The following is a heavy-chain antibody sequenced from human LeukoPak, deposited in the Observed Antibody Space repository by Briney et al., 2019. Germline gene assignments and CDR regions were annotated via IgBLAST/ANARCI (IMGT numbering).Heavy chain of an antibody. CDR3: ARDFGRIAAAGNFDY. J-gene: IGHJ4*02. V-gene: IGHV3-21*01. CDR2: ISSSSSYI. D-gene: IGHD6-13*01. Sequence: GGSLRLSCAASGFTFSSYSMNWVRQAPGKGLEWVSSISSSSSYIYYADSVKGRFTVSRDNAKNSLYLRMNSLRAEDTAVYYCARDFGRIAAAGNFDYWGQGTLVTVSS. CDR1: GFTFSSYS.